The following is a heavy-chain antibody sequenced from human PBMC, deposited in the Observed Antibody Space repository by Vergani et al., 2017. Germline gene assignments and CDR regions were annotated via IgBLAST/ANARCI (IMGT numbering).Heavy chain of an antibody. D-gene: IGHD5-18*01. Sequence: EVQLVESGGGLVKPGGSLRLSCAASGFTFSSYSMNWVRQAPGQGLEWASSISSSSSYIYYADSVKGRFTISRDKAKNSLYLQMNSLRAEDTAVYYCARVGYSYGSAFDIWGQGTMVTVSS. CDR2: ISSSSSYI. V-gene: IGHV3-21*01. CDR3: ARVGYSYGSAFDI. J-gene: IGHJ3*02. CDR1: GFTFSSYS.